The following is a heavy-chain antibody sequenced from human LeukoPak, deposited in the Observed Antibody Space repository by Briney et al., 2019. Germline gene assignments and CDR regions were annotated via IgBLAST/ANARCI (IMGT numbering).Heavy chain of an antibody. CDR2: ISAYDGKT. CDR1: GYTFNLYG. D-gene: IGHD4/OR15-4a*01. V-gene: IGHV1-18*01. J-gene: IGHJ4*02. Sequence: GASVKVSCTASGYTFNLYGFNWVRQAPGQGLEWMGWISAYDGKTYYAHKVQGRVTMTTDTSTSTAYMELRSLTSDGTAVYYCARTEALTNFVDYWGQGTLVTVSS. CDR3: ARTEALTNFVDY.